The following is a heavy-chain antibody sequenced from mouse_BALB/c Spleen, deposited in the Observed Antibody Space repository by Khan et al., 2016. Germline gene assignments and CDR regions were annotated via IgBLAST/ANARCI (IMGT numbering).Heavy chain of an antibody. V-gene: IGHV7-3*02. CDR1: GFTFTDYY. D-gene: IGHD3-3*01. CDR3: ARVGGYAMDY. Sequence: EVELVESGGGFVQPGGSLRLSCATSGFTFTDYYMSWVRQPPGKALEWLGFIRNKANGYTTEYSASVKGRFTISRDNSQSILYLQMNTLRAEDSATYYCARVGGYAMDYWGQGTSVTVSS. CDR2: IRNKANGYTT. J-gene: IGHJ4*01.